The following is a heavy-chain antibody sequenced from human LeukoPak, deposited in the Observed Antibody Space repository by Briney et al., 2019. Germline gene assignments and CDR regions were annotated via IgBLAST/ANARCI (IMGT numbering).Heavy chain of an antibody. CDR1: GFTFSSYG. V-gene: IGHV3-23*01. J-gene: IGHJ6*03. Sequence: GGTLRLSCAASGFTFSSYGMSWVRQAPGKGLEWVSSIGGRGGSAYYADSVKGRFTISRDNSKNTLYLQMNSLRAEDTAVYYCARELGIAVAETYYYYYMDVWGKGTTVTVSS. CDR2: IGGRGGSA. D-gene: IGHD6-19*01. CDR3: ARELGIAVAETYYYYYMDV.